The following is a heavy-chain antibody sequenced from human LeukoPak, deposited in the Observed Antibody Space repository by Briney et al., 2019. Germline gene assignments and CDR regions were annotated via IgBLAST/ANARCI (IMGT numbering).Heavy chain of an antibody. CDR2: INPNSGGT. CDR1: GYTFTGYY. V-gene: IGHV1-2*02. CDR3: AREGFETDAFDI. J-gene: IGHJ3*02. Sequence: ASVKVSGKASGYTFTGYYMHWVRQAPGQGLEWMGWINPNSGGTNYAQKFQGRVTMTRDTSISTAYMELGSLRSEDTAVYYCAREGFETDAFDIWGQGTMVTVSS.